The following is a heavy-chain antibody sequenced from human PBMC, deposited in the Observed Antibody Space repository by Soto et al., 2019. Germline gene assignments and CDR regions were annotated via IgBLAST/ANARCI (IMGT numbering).Heavy chain of an antibody. Sequence: QVQLVQSGAEVKKPGASVKVSCKASGYTFSDYQIHWVRQAPGQGLEWMGWINPNSGGTNYAQKFQGWVTMTRDPSISTAYMELRRLRSDDTAVYYCARGGGRQQLAFDYWGQGTLVTVSS. V-gene: IGHV1-2*04. CDR2: INPNSGGT. D-gene: IGHD6-13*01. CDR1: GYTFSDYQ. CDR3: ARGGGRQQLAFDY. J-gene: IGHJ4*02.